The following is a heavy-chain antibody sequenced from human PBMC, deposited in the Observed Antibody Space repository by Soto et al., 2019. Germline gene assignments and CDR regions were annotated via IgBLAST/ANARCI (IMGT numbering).Heavy chain of an antibody. Sequence: GGSLRLSCAASGFTFSSYGMHWVRQAPGKGLEWVAVISYDGSNKYYADSVKGRFTISRDNSKNTLYLQMNGLRAEDTAVYYCAKDSHTSYYDFWSGYYGRNGSPDYWGQGTLVTVSS. J-gene: IGHJ4*02. D-gene: IGHD3-3*01. CDR1: GFTFSSYG. CDR3: AKDSHTSYYDFWSGYYGRNGSPDY. CDR2: ISYDGSNK. V-gene: IGHV3-30*18.